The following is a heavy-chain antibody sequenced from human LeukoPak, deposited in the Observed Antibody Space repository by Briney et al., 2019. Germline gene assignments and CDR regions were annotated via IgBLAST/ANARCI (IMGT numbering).Heavy chain of an antibody. CDR1: GFTFNNYD. CDR3: AKDRETTASGTFDY. V-gene: IGHV3-30*18. Sequence: GGSLRLSSAASGFTFNNYDIHYVRQAPGKGLEWVAVISDDGRHKNYADSVKGRFTISRDNSNNTLYLQMNSLRVEDTGVYYCAKDRETTASGTFDYWGQGTLVTVSS. J-gene: IGHJ4*02. CDR2: ISDDGRHK. D-gene: IGHD6-13*01.